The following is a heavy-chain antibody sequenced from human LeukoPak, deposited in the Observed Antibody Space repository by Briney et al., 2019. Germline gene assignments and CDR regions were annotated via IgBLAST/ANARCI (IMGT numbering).Heavy chain of an antibody. Sequence: PGGSLRLSCAASGFTFSSYGMHWVRQAPGKGLEWVAVISYDGSNKYYADSVKGRFTISRDNSKNTLYLQMNSLRAEDTAVYYCAKDLAGGMDVWGQGTTVTVS. J-gene: IGHJ6*02. V-gene: IGHV3-30*18. CDR3: AKDLAGGMDV. CDR1: GFTFSSYG. CDR2: ISYDGSNK.